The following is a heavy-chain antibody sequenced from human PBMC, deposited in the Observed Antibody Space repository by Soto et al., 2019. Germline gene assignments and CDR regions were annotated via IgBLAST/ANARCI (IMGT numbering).Heavy chain of an antibody. Sequence: QVQLVQSGAEVKKPGSSVKVSCKASGGTFSSYAISWVRQAPGQGLEWMGGIIPIFGTANYGQKFQGSVTITADKSTSTAYMERGSLRSEDTAVYYSASPTREWLPPARDYYYGRAVWGQGTTVTVSS. CDR1: GGTFSSYA. CDR3: ASPTREWLPPARDYYYGRAV. D-gene: IGHD3-3*01. J-gene: IGHJ6*01. CDR2: IIPIFGTA. V-gene: IGHV1-69*06.